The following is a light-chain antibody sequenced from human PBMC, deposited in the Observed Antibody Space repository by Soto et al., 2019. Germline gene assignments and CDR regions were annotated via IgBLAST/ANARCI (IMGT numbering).Light chain of an antibody. Sequence: QSALTQPAYVSGSPGQSITISCTGTSTDIGTYSRVSWYLQYPGKAPKLMIYDVTKRPSGVSNRFSGSRSGSTASLTISGLQAEDEANYYCCSYAAYKKWMFGGGTKVTVL. CDR2: DVT. V-gene: IGLV2-23*02. CDR3: CSYAAYKKWM. J-gene: IGLJ3*02. CDR1: STDIGTYSR.